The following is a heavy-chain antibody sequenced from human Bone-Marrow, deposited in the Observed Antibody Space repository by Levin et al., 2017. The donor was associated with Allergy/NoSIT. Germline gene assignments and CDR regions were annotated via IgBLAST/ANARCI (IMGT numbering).Heavy chain of an antibody. V-gene: IGHV5-10-1*01. CDR3: ARHYGGNSFRFRAFDI. D-gene: IGHD4-23*01. CDR2: IDPSDSYT. CDR1: GYSFTNYW. Sequence: GESLKISCKASGYSFTNYWITWVRQMPGKGLEWVGRIDPSDSYTDYSPSFEGHVSVSADKSISTAYLHWSSLKASDTAIYYCARHYGGNSFRFRAFDIWGQGTGVTVSS. J-gene: IGHJ3*02.